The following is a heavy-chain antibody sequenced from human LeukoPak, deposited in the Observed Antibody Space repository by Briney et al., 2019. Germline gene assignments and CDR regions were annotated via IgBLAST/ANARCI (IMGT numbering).Heavy chain of an antibody. J-gene: IGHJ4*02. CDR1: GGSISSSSYY. V-gene: IGHV4-39*01. Sequence: SETLSLTCTVSGGSISSSSYYWGWIRQPPGKGLEWTGSIYYSGSAYYNPSLKSRVTISVDTSKNQFSLKLSSVTAADTAVYYCARGKYDFWSGYYYYFDYWGQGTLVTVSS. D-gene: IGHD3-3*01. CDR3: ARGKYDFWSGYYYYFDY. CDR2: IYYSGSA.